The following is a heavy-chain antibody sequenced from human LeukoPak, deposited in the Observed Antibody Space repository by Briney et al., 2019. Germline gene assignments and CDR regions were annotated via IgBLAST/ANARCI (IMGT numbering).Heavy chain of an antibody. J-gene: IGHJ4*02. CDR2: INPYSGDT. CDR1: GYTFTGYH. Sequence: ASVKVSCKASGYTFTGYHIHWVRQAPGQGLEWMGRINPYSGDTNFAQKFQGRVTMTRDTSITTAYMDLSSLTPDDTAVYFCARDQASLTRSWYTGYWGQGTQVTVSS. V-gene: IGHV1-2*06. CDR3: ARDQASLTRSWYTGY. D-gene: IGHD6-13*01.